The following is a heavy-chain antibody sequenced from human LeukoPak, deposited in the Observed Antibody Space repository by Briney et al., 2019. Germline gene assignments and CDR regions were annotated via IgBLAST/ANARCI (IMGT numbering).Heavy chain of an antibody. CDR3: ARDPGAYGDYSRFDY. J-gene: IGHJ4*01. V-gene: IGHV4-39*07. CDR1: GGSISSDTFY. D-gene: IGHD4-17*01. Sequence: SETLSLTCTVSGGSISSDTFYWGWFRQPPGKGLEWIGSISYSGSTYYNPSLKSRVVISVDTSKNQFSLKLSSVTAADTAVYYCARDPGAYGDYSRFDYWGQGTLVTVSS. CDR2: ISYSGST.